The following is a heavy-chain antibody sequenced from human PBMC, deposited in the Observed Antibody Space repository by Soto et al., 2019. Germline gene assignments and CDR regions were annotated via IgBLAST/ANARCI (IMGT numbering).Heavy chain of an antibody. CDR2: IYYSGST. V-gene: IGHV4-30-4*01. D-gene: IGHD3-3*01. Sequence: SETPSLTCTVSGGSISSGDYYWSWIRQPPGKGLEWIGYIYYSGSTYYNPSLKSRVTISVDTSKNQFSLKLSSVTAADTAVYYCASLGVVTQVDDFDIWGQGTMLTVS. J-gene: IGHJ3*02. CDR1: GGSISSGDYY. CDR3: ASLGVVTQVDDFDI.